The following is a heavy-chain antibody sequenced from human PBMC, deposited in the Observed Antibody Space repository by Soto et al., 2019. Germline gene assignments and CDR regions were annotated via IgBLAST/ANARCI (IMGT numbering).Heavy chain of an antibody. CDR2: VFSNDEK. V-gene: IGHV2-26*01. D-gene: IGHD6-13*01. Sequence: QVTLKESGPVLVKPTETLTLTCTVSGFSLSNARMRVSWIRQPPGKALEWLAHVFSNDEKSYSTSLKSRLTISKDTSKSQVVLTMTNMDPVDTATYYCARLYSSSWYGYFDYWGQGTLVTVSS. CDR1: GFSLSNARMR. CDR3: ARLYSSSWYGYFDY. J-gene: IGHJ4*02.